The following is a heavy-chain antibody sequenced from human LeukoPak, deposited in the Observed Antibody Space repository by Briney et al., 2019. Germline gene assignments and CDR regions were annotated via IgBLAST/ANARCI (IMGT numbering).Heavy chain of an antibody. V-gene: IGHV4-34*01. CDR1: GGSFSGYY. CDR3: ARVRYCSGGSCYSVWAGKRTGYFGY. J-gene: IGHJ4*02. CDR2: INHSGST. D-gene: IGHD2-15*01. Sequence: PSETLSLTCAVYGGSFSGYYWSWIRQPPGKGLEWIGEINHSGSTNYNPSLKSRVTISVDTSKNQFSLKLSSVTAADTAVYYCARVRYCSGGSCYSVWAGKRTGYFGYWGQGTLVTVSS.